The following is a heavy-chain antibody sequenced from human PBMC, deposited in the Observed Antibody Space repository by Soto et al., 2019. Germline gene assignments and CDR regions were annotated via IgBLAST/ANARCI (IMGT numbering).Heavy chain of an antibody. CDR3: AKGSAESRPYYFDY. J-gene: IGHJ4*02. D-gene: IGHD3-22*01. V-gene: IGHV3-23*01. CDR2: ISGSGGGT. Sequence: EAPLLESGGALVQPGGSLRLSCAASGFTFSNYAMAWVRQAPAKGLQGFSAISGSGGGTYYADSVKGRFTISRDNSNKMPYLQMNSLRVEDTAIYYCAKGSAESRPYYFDYWGQGTLVTVSS. CDR1: GFTFSNYA.